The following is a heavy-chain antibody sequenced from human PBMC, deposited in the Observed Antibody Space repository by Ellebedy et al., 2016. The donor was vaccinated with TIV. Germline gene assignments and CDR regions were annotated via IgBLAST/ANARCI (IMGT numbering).Heavy chain of an antibody. Sequence: SETLSLXXAVYGGSFSGYYWSWIRQPPGKGLEWIGEINHSGSTNYNPSLKSRVTISVDTSKNQFSLKLSSVTAADTAVYYCARSGLGRVPAARWFDPWGQGTLVTVSS. CDR1: GGSFSGYY. V-gene: IGHV4-34*01. D-gene: IGHD2-2*01. CDR3: ARSGLGRVPAARWFDP. J-gene: IGHJ5*02. CDR2: INHSGST.